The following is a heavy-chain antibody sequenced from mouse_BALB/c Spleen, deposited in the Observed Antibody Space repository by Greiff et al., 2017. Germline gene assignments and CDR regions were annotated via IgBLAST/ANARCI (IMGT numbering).Heavy chain of an antibody. J-gene: IGHJ4*01. V-gene: IGHV5-6-3*01. CDR1: GFTFSSYG. Sequence: VQLKQSGGGLVQPGGSLKLSCAASGFTFSSYGMSWVRQTPDKRLELVATINSNGGSTYYPDSVKGRFTISRDNAKNTLYLQMSSLKSEDTAMYYCARDGDDYPNAMDYWGQGTSVTVSS. D-gene: IGHD2-4*01. CDR2: INSNGGST. CDR3: ARDGDDYPNAMDY.